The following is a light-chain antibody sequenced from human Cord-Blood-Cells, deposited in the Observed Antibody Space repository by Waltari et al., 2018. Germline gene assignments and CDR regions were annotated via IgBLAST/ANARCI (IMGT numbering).Light chain of an antibody. CDR3: QQYNNWPRT. J-gene: IGKJ1*01. CDR1: QSVSSN. Sequence: EIVMTQSPATLSVSLGERATLSCRASQSVSSNLAWYQQKPGQAPRLLIYGASTRSTGIPARFSGSGSGTEYTLTISSLQSENFGVYYCQQYNNWPRTFGQGTKVEIK. CDR2: GAS. V-gene: IGKV3-15*01.